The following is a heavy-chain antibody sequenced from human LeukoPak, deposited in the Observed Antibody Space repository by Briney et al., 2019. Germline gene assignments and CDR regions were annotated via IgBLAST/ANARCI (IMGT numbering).Heavy chain of an antibody. J-gene: IGHJ5*02. CDR2: IIPIFGTA. V-gene: IGHV1-69*05. CDR3: AGSGWYLPNWFDP. Sequence: RASVKVSCKASGGTFSSYAISWVRQAPGQGLEWMGGIIPIFGTANYAQKFQGRVTITTDESTSTAYMELSSLRSDDTAVYYCAGSGWYLPNWFDPWGQGTLVTVSS. CDR1: GGTFSSYA. D-gene: IGHD6-19*01.